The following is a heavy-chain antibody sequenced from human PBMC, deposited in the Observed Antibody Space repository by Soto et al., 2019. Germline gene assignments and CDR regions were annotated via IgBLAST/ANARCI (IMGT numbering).Heavy chain of an antibody. Sequence: GGSLRLSCAASGFTFSSYSMNWVRQAPGKGLEWVSSISSSSSYIYYADSVKGRFTISRDNAKNSLYLQMNSLRAEDTAVYYCARDRIVVVVAEAFDIWGQGTMVTVSS. J-gene: IGHJ3*02. CDR1: GFTFSSYS. CDR2: ISSSSSYI. V-gene: IGHV3-21*01. CDR3: ARDRIVVVVAEAFDI. D-gene: IGHD2-15*01.